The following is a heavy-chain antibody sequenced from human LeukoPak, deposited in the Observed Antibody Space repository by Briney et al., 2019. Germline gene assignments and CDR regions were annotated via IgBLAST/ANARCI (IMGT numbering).Heavy chain of an antibody. D-gene: IGHD3-10*01. J-gene: IGHJ4*02. CDR1: GYTFTGYY. Sequence: GASVKVSCKASGYTFTGYYMHWVRQAPGQGLEWMGWINPNSGGTNYAQKFQGRVTMTRDTSISTAYMELSRLRSDDTAVYYCARGKLYYYGSGSYYYVFDYWGQGTLVTVSS. V-gene: IGHV1-2*02. CDR3: ARGKLYYYGSGSYYYVFDY. CDR2: INPNSGGT.